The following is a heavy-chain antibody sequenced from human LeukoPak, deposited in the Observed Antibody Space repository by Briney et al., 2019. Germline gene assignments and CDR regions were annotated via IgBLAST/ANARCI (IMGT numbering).Heavy chain of an antibody. V-gene: IGHV4-4*07. CDR2: IYTSGST. D-gene: IGHD6-6*01. J-gene: IGHJ5*02. CDR3: ARGGLYSSSWWFDP. CDR1: GGSISSYY. Sequence: KPSETLSLTCTVSGGSISSYYWSWIRQPAGKGLEWIGRIYTSGSTNYNPSLKSRVTISVDTSKNQFSLKLSSVTAADTAVYYCARGGLYSSSWWFDPWGQGTLVTVSS.